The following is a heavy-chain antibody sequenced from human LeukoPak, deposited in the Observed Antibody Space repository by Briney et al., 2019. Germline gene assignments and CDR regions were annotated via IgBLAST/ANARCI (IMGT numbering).Heavy chain of an antibody. Sequence: GGSLRLSRAASGFTFSNYIMNWVRQAPGKGLEWVSYISTSSSTIKYADSVKGRFTVSRDNAKNSMYLQMNSLRDEDTAVYYCARDLSGRYAFDIWGQGTMVTVSS. CDR3: ARDLSGRYAFDI. V-gene: IGHV3-48*02. J-gene: IGHJ3*02. CDR2: ISTSSSTI. CDR1: GFTFSNYI. D-gene: IGHD3-10*01.